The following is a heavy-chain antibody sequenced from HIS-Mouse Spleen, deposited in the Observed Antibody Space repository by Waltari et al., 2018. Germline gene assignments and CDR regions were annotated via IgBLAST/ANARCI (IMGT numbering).Heavy chain of an antibody. CDR1: GGSISSRSYH. V-gene: IGHV4-39*07. D-gene: IGHD6-13*01. CDR3: AREIPYSSSWYDWYFDL. CDR2: TYYSGST. Sequence: QLQLQESGPGLVNPSETLSLTCTVSGGSISSRSYHWGWIRQPPGKGLEWIWSTYYSGSTYYNPSLKSRVTISVDTSKNQFSLKLSSVTAADTAVYYCAREIPYSSSWYDWYFDLWGRGTLVTVSS. J-gene: IGHJ2*01.